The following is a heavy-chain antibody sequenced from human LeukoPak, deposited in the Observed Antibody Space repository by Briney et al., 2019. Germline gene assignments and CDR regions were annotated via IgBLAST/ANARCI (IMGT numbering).Heavy chain of an antibody. Sequence: VASVKVSCKASGYTFTSYGISWVRQAPGQGLEWMGWISAYNGNTNYAQKLQGRVTITTDTSTSTAYMELRSLRSDDTAVYYCAREFGRCSGGSCYYYYYMDVWGKGTTVTVSS. D-gene: IGHD2-15*01. CDR1: GYTFTSYG. J-gene: IGHJ6*03. CDR3: AREFGRCSGGSCYYYYYMDV. V-gene: IGHV1-18*01. CDR2: ISAYNGNT.